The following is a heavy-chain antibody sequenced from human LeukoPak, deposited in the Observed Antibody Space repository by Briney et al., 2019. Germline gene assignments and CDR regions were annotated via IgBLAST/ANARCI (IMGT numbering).Heavy chain of an antibody. J-gene: IGHJ4*02. V-gene: IGHV4-59*01. CDR1: GGSLRTYS. Sequence: PETLSLTPTVSGGSLRTYSWNWIRQSPGKGLEWIARVYHSGSINYNTSLKCRVTISVDTSKNQFSLNLSSVTAAGTAGYYCVCCYCGYVLYYWGQGTLVIVSS. D-gene: IGHD5-12*01. CDR3: VCCYCGYVLYY. CDR2: VYHSGSI.